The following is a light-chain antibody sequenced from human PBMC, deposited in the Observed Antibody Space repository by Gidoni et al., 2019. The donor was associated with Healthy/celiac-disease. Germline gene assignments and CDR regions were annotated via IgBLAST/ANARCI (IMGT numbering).Light chain of an antibody. Sequence: EMVFTHSPATLSLSPGERATLSCRARQSVSSYLAWYQQQPGQAPRLLIYDASNRATGIPARFSGSGSGTDFTLTISSLEPADFAVYYCQQRSNWPLLTFGGGTKVEIK. V-gene: IGKV3-11*01. CDR1: QSVSSY. CDR2: DAS. J-gene: IGKJ4*01. CDR3: QQRSNWPLLT.